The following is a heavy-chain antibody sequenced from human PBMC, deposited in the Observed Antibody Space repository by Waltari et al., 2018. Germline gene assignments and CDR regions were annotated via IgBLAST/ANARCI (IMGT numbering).Heavy chain of an antibody. CDR3: ARDARDGDPPDY. CDR1: GYTFTGYY. Sequence: QVQLVQSGAEVKKPGASVKVSCKASGYTFTGYYMHWVRQAPGQGLEWMGRINPNRGGTNYAQKFQGRVTMTRDTSISTAYMELSRLRSDDTAVYYCARDARDGDPPDYWGQGTLVTVSS. V-gene: IGHV1-2*06. J-gene: IGHJ4*02. D-gene: IGHD7-27*01. CDR2: INPNRGGT.